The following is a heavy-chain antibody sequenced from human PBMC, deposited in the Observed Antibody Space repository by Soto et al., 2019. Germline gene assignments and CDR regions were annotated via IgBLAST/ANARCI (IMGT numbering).Heavy chain of an antibody. J-gene: IGHJ5*02. Sequence: QVQLVESGGGVVQPGGSLRLSCAASGFTLSHDAMNWVRQAPGKGLEWVAVISSDGNDKYHADSVKGRFTISRDFGKNAMYLQMNSLRAEDTAFYFCAKGGAASFIAPAGTGNWFDPWGQGTLVTVSS. V-gene: IGHV3-30*14. D-gene: IGHD6-13*01. CDR1: GFTLSHDA. CDR3: AKGGAASFIAPAGTGNWFDP. CDR2: ISSDGNDK.